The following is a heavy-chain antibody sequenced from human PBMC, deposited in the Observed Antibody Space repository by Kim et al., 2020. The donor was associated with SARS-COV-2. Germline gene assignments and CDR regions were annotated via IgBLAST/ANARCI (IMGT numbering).Heavy chain of an antibody. Sequence: GGSLRLSCAASGFTFSSYWMSWVRQAPGKGLEWVANIKQDGSEKYYVDSVKGRFTISRDNAKNSLYLQMNSLRAEDTAVYYCARAVAARRYYYYYGMDVWGQGTTVTVSS. D-gene: IGHD6-6*01. CDR1: GFTFSSYW. CDR2: IKQDGSEK. CDR3: ARAVAARRYYYYYGMDV. J-gene: IGHJ6*02. V-gene: IGHV3-7*01.